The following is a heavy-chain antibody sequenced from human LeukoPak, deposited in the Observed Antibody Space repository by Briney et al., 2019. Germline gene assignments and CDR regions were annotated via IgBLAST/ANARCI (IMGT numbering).Heavy chain of an antibody. Sequence: GGSLRLSFAASGFTLDDYAMHWVRQAPGKGLEWVSLISWDGGSSYYADSVKGRFTISRDNSKNSLYLQMNSLRAQDTALYYCAKDSKAVTGTGNFDYWGQGTLVTVSS. CDR3: AKDSKAVTGTGNFDY. D-gene: IGHD6-19*01. CDR1: GFTLDDYA. J-gene: IGHJ4*02. V-gene: IGHV3-43D*03. CDR2: ISWDGGSS.